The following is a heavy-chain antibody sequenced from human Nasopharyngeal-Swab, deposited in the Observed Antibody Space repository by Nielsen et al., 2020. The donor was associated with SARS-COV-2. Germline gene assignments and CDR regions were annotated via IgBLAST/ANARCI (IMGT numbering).Heavy chain of an antibody. Sequence: WIRQPPGKGLEWIGSIYYSGGTYYNPSLKSRVTISVDTSKNQFSLKLSSVTAADTAVYYCARLVGYCSSTSCYAGVGHYYYYYMDVWGKGTTVTVSS. CDR3: ARLVGYCSSTSCYAGVGHYYYYYMDV. CDR2: IYYSGGT. D-gene: IGHD2-2*01. V-gene: IGHV4-39*01. J-gene: IGHJ6*03.